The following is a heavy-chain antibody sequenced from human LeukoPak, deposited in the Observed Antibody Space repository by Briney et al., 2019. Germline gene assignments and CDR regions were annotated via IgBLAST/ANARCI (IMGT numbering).Heavy chain of an antibody. D-gene: IGHD4-17*01. Sequence: PGGSLRLSCAASGFTFGSFWMTWVRQAPGKGLEWVAFIRFGGSNKYYADSVKGRFTISRDNSKNTLYLQMNSLRPDDTAVYYCAKCYHPDGDYIRYYMDVWGKGTTVTISS. CDR3: AKCYHPDGDYIRYYMDV. CDR2: IRFGGSNK. CDR1: GFTFGSFW. J-gene: IGHJ6*03. V-gene: IGHV3-30*02.